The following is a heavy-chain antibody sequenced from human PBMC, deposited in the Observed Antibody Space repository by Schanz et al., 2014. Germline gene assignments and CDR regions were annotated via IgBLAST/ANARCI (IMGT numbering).Heavy chain of an antibody. CDR3: ARGRVLES. V-gene: IGHV3-7*01. J-gene: IGHJ5*02. Sequence: VQLVESGGGVVQPGRSLRLSCAASGFTFSGFWMTWVRQAPGKGLEWVANIKKDGSEKYYVDSVKGRFTISRDNAKNSLFLQMNSLRPEYTAVYYCARGRVLESWGQGTLVTVSS. D-gene: IGHD1-1*01. CDR2: IKKDGSEK. CDR1: GFTFSGFW.